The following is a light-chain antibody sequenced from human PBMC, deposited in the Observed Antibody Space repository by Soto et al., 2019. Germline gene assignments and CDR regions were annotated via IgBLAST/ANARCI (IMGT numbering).Light chain of an antibody. J-gene: IGLJ2*01. Sequence: SYELTQPPSVSVSPGQTASITCSGDKLGDKYACWYQQKPGQSPVLVIYQDSKRPSGIPERFSGSNSGNTATLTISGTQALGGAGLYRPGWDSSTRVVFGGGTKLTVL. CDR2: QDS. CDR1: KLGDKY. CDR3: PGWDSSTRVV. V-gene: IGLV3-1*01.